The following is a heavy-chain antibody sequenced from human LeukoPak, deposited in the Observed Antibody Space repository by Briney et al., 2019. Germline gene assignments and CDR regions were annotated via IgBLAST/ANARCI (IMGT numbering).Heavy chain of an antibody. CDR2: IYYSGST. CDR1: SGSISSGGYY. Sequence: SQTLSLTCTVSSGSISSGGYYWSWIRQHPGKGLEWIGYIYYSGSTYYNPSLKSRVTISVDTSKNQFSLKLSSVTAADTAVYYCARGSLVPAAILYYYYGMDVWGQGTTVTVSS. J-gene: IGHJ6*02. D-gene: IGHD2-2*01. CDR3: ARGSLVPAAILYYYYGMDV. V-gene: IGHV4-31*03.